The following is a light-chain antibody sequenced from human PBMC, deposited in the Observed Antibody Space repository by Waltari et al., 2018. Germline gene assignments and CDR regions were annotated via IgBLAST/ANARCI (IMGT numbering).Light chain of an antibody. J-gene: IGKJ1*01. Sequence: ELVMTQSPATLSVSPGERASLSCRASQRASTRLAWYQQTPGQAPRLLIYRASTRAAGIPDRFSGSGSGTEFTLTISSLQSEDSAIYYCQQYNIWPWTFGQGTKVDIK. CDR2: RAS. CDR3: QQYNIWPWT. CDR1: QRASTR. V-gene: IGKV3-15*01.